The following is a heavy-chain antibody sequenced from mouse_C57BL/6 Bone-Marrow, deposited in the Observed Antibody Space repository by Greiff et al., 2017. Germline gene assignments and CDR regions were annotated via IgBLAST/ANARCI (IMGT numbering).Heavy chain of an antibody. CDR1: GFTFSSYA. J-gene: IGHJ4*01. V-gene: IGHV5-4*01. Sequence: EVQLVESGGGLVKPGGSLKLSCAASGFTFSSYAMSWVRQTPEKRLEWVATISDGGSYTYYPDNVKGRFTISRDNAKNNLYLQMSHLKSEDTAMYYCAREHRQLRLPYAMDYWGQGTSVTVSS. CDR2: ISDGGSYT. D-gene: IGHD3-2*02. CDR3: AREHRQLRLPYAMDY.